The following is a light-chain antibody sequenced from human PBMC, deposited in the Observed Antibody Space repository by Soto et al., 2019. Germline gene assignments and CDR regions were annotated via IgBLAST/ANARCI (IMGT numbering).Light chain of an antibody. CDR1: QTLSSAY. Sequence: EIVLTQSPGTLSLSPGERATLSCRASQTLSSAYLAWYQQRLGQAPRLLIYGASRRATGISDRFSGSGSGTDFSLTISRLEPEDCAVYYCQQYAGSPPFTFGPGTKVEIK. CDR2: GAS. J-gene: IGKJ3*01. V-gene: IGKV3-20*01. CDR3: QQYAGSPPFT.